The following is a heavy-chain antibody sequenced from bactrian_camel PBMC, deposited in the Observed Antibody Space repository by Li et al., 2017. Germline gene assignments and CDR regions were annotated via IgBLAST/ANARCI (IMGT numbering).Heavy chain of an antibody. CDR2: IAADGQI. CDR1: GYTYNGYC. V-gene: IGHV3S53*01. Sequence: HVQLVESGGGSVQSGGSLRLSCLASGYTYNGYCKAWFRQGPGRQREGVAAIAADGQIAYADSVKGRFTISRDNANNTVNLVMNTLKTEDTAVYYCAAIPLFDTFYETAYGKWGQGTQVTVS. D-gene: IGHD6*01. J-gene: IGHJ4*01. CDR3: AAIPLFDTFYETAYGK.